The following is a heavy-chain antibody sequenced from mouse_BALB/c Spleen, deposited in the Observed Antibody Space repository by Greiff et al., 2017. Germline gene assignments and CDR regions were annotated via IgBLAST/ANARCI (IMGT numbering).Heavy chain of an antibody. CDR1: GFSLTSHG. Sequence: VKVVESGPGLVAPSQSLSITCTVSGFSLTSHGVSWVRQPPGKGLEWLGVIWGDGSTNYHSALISRLSISKDNSKSQVFLQLNSLQTDDTATYYCAKPESDGYWYFDVWGAGTTVTVSS. D-gene: IGHD2-3*01. CDR2: IWGDGST. CDR3: AKPESDGYWYFDV. J-gene: IGHJ1*01. V-gene: IGHV2-3*01.